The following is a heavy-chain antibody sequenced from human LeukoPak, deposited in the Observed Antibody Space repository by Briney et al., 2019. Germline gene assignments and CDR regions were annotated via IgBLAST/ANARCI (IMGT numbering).Heavy chain of an antibody. Sequence: ASVKVSCKASGYTFTSYAMHWVRQAPGQRLEWMGWINAGNGNTKYSQKFQGRVTITRDTSASTAYMELSSLRSEDTAVYYCARASTVVVVAATGGGYYFDYWGQGTLVTVSS. V-gene: IGHV1-3*01. CDR1: GYTFTSYA. CDR3: ARASTVVVVAATGGGYYFDY. CDR2: INAGNGNT. D-gene: IGHD2-15*01. J-gene: IGHJ4*02.